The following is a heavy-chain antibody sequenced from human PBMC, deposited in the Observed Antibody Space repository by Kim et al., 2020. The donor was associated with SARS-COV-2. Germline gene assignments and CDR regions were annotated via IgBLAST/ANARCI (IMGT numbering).Heavy chain of an antibody. CDR1: GFTFSSYA. J-gene: IGHJ6*02. Sequence: GGSLRLSCAASGFTFSSYAMHWVRQAPGKGLEWVAVISYDGSNKYYADSVKGRFTISRDNSKNTLYLQMNSLRAEDTAVYYCASWGVYYYYGMDVWGQGTTVTVSS. D-gene: IGHD3-16*01. V-gene: IGHV3-30-3*01. CDR3: ASWGVYYYYGMDV. CDR2: ISYDGSNK.